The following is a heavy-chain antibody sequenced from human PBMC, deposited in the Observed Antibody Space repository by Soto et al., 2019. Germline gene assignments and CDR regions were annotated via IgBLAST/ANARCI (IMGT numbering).Heavy chain of an antibody. J-gene: IGHJ4*02. CDR1: GYTFTNFA. CDR3: ARDLAYIREY. Sequence: ASVKVSCKASGYTFTNFAMHWVRQAPGQRLEWMGWINAGDGNTKYSQKFQGRVSITRDTSANTAYMELSSLRSEDTAMYYCARDLAYIREYWGQGTQVTVSS. CDR2: INAGDGNT. D-gene: IGHD3-10*01. V-gene: IGHV1-3*01.